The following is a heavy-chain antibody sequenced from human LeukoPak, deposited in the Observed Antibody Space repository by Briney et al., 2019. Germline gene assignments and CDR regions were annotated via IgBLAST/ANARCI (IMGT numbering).Heavy chain of an antibody. CDR3: ARVLNYYDSSGYYFSY. V-gene: IGHV3-30-3*01. Sequence: GRSLRLSCAASGFTFSYYTMHWVRQAPAKGLEWVAVISYDGSNKYYADSVKGRFTISRDNSKNTLYLQMNSLRAEDTAVYYCARVLNYYDSSGYYFSYWGQGTLVTVSS. J-gene: IGHJ4*02. CDR1: GFTFSYYT. CDR2: ISYDGSNK. D-gene: IGHD3-22*01.